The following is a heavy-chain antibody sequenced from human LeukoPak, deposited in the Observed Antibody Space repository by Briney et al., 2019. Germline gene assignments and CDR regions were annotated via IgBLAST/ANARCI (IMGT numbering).Heavy chain of an antibody. CDR1: GTDIRHFA. Sequence: GGSLRLSCADSGTDIRHFALNWVRQAPGKWLEWVSSITSGSAFMYYADSVKGRFTISRDNAKNSLYLQMDSLRAEDTAVYYCARGRDGEKYLSFEVWGRGTLVTVSS. CDR2: ITSGSAFM. V-gene: IGHV3-21*01. J-gene: IGHJ2*01. CDR3: ARGRDGEKYLSFEV.